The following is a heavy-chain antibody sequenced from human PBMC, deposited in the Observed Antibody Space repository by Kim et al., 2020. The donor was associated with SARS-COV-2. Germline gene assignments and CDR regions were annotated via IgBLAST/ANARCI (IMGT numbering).Heavy chain of an antibody. CDR3: AGGETYCGGDCYYNWFDP. D-gene: IGHD2-21*02. J-gene: IGHJ5*02. V-gene: IGHV1-69*13. CDR1: GGTFSSYA. Sequence: SVKVSCKASGGTFSSYAISWVRQAPGQGLEWMGGIIPIFGTANYAQKFQGRVTITADESTSTAYMELSSLRSEDTAVYYCAGGETYCGGDCYYNWFDPWGQGTLVTVSS. CDR2: IIPIFGTA.